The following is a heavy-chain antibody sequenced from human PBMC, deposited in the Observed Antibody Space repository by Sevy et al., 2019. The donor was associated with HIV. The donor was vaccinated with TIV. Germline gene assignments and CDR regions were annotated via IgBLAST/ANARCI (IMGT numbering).Heavy chain of an antibody. J-gene: IGHJ4*02. CDR3: ARESYFYDTTTFPENDY. CDR1: GFTFSSFG. V-gene: IGHV3-48*01. D-gene: IGHD3-22*01. Sequence: GGSLRLSCAASGFTFSSFGMNWVRQAPGQGLKSISYISHSTNTRLYAASVTGRFSISRDNARNSLYLQMNSLRAEDTAVYYCARESYFYDTTTFPENDYWGRGTLVTVSS. CDR2: ISHSTNTR.